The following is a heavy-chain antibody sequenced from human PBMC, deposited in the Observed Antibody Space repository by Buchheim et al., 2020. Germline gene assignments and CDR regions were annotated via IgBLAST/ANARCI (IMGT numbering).Heavy chain of an antibody. D-gene: IGHD2-15*01. CDR1: GDSISRGGYC. CDR2: IYYSGSA. Sequence: QVQLQESGPGLVKPSQTLSLTCVVSGDSISRGGYCWTWIRQAPGKGLEWIGYIYYSGSAYYSPSLKSRVTMAVNTSDNQFSLRLASVTSADTAIYFCARDPGGYGYDSWGQG. V-gene: IGHV4-30-4*07. J-gene: IGHJ5*01. CDR3: ARDPGGYGYDS.